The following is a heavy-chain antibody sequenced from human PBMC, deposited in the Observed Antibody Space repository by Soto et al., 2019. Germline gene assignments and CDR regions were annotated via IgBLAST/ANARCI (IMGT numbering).Heavy chain of an antibody. CDR1: GGSISSYY. Sequence: SETLSLTCTVSGGSISSYYWSWIRQPPGKGLEWIGYIYYSGSTNYNPSLKSRVTISVDTSKNQFSLKLSSVTAADTAVYYCARDGGYCSSTSCRGYYYYYGMDAWGQGTTVTVSS. V-gene: IGHV4-59*01. D-gene: IGHD2-2*01. CDR3: ARDGGYCSSTSCRGYYYYYGMDA. CDR2: IYYSGST. J-gene: IGHJ6*02.